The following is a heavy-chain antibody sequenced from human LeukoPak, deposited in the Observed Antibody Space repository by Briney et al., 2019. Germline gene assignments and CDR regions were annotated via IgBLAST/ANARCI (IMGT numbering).Heavy chain of an antibody. CDR1: GYTFTSYD. CDR2: MIPNSGNT. CDR3: ARVYSGYDFPNWGWVLYYFDY. Sequence: ASVKVSCKPSGYTFTSYDINWVRHATGQVREWIGSMIPNSGNTGYAQKSQGRATMTRSTSISTAYMELSSLRSEDTAVYYCARVYSGYDFPNWGWVLYYFDYWGQGTLVTVSS. V-gene: IGHV1-8*01. J-gene: IGHJ4*02. D-gene: IGHD5-12*01.